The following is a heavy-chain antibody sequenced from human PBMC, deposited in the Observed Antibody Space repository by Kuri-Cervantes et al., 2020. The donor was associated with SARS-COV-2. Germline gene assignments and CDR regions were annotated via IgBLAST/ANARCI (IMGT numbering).Heavy chain of an antibody. V-gene: IGHV3-9*01. J-gene: IGHJ4*02. Sequence: GGSLRLSCAASGFTFDDYVMHWVRQAPGKGLEWVSGISWNSGSIGYADSVKGRFTLSRDNAKNMLFLQMNSLRAEDTAVYYCVRDGDHWNFDYWGQGTLVTVSS. CDR1: GFTFDDYV. CDR3: VRDGDHWNFDY. D-gene: IGHD1-1*01. CDR2: ISWNSGSI.